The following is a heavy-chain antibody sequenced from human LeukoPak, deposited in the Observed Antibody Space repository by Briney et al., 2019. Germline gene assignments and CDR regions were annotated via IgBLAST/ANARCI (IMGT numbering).Heavy chain of an antibody. V-gene: IGHV4-34*01. CDR2: INHSGST. D-gene: IGHD1-26*01. CDR1: GGSFSGYY. CDR3: AVSGSYSRLDY. J-gene: IGHJ4*02. Sequence: PSETLSLTRAVYGGSFSGYYWSWIRQPPGKGLEWIGEINHSGSTNYNPSLKSRVTISVDTSKNQFSLKLSSVTAADTAVYYCAVSGSYSRLDYWGQGTLVTVSS.